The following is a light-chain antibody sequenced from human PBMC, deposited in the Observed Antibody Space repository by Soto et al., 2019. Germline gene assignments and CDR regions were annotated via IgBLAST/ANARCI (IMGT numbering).Light chain of an antibody. Sequence: QSVLTQPASVSGSPGQSITISCTGTRLDVGGYNYVSWYQQQPGKATKLIIYEVTNRPSGVSDRFSGSKSDNTASLTISGLQTEDEADYYCCSYVSSKTYLFGTGTEVTVL. CDR2: EVT. V-gene: IGLV2-14*03. CDR3: CSYVSSKTYL. J-gene: IGLJ1*01. CDR1: RLDVGGYNY.